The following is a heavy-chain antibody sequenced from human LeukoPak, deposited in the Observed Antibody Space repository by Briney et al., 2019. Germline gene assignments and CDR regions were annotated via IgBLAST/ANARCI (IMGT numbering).Heavy chain of an antibody. CDR2: INPNSGGT. V-gene: IGHV1-2*02. Sequence: RASVKVSCKASGYTFTDYYIHWVRQAPGQGLEWLGWINPNSGGTKYAQKFQGRVTMTRDPSISTAYMELSRLKSDDTAVYYCARGPPWPIVATSNDAFDIWGQGTMVTVSS. D-gene: IGHD5-12*01. CDR3: ARGPPWPIVATSNDAFDI. J-gene: IGHJ3*02. CDR1: GYTFTDYY.